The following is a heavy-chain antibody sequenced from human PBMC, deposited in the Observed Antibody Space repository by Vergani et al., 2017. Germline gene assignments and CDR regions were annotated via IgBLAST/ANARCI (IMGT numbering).Heavy chain of an antibody. J-gene: IGHJ3*02. CDR3: ARGESLWSAFDI. Sequence: QVQLQESGPGLVKPSQTLSLTCTVSGGSISSGGYYWSWIRQHPGKGLEWIGYIYYSGSTYYNPSLKGRVTISVDTSKNQFSLKLSSVTAADTAVYYCARGESLWSAFDIWGQGTMVTVSS. CDR2: IYYSGST. D-gene: IGHD3-10*01. V-gene: IGHV4-31*03. CDR1: GGSISSGGYY.